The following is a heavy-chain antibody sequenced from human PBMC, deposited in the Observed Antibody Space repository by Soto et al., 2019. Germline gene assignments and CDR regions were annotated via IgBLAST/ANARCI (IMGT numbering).Heavy chain of an antibody. CDR1: GGSFSGYY. CDR2: INHSGST. Sequence: SETLSLTCAVYGGSFSGYYWSWIRQPPGKGLEWIGEINHSGSTNYNPSLKSRVTISVDTSKNQFSLKLSSVTAADTAVYYCARGVNTAMVYYYYYMDVWGKGTTVTSP. J-gene: IGHJ6*03. V-gene: IGHV4-34*01. D-gene: IGHD5-18*01. CDR3: ARGVNTAMVYYYYYMDV.